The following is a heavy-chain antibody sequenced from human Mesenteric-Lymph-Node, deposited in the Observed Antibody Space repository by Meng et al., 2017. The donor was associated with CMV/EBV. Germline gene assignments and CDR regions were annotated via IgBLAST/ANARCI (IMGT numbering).Heavy chain of an antibody. V-gene: IGHV3-23*01. Sequence: GGSLRLSCAATGFTFSTFAMNWVRQAPGKGLEWVSSISESGGTTDYADSVKGRFTISRDNSKNTLYLQMSSLRAEDTAVYYCAKQYVNIWGQGTMVTVSS. CDR3: AKQYVNI. J-gene: IGHJ3*02. D-gene: IGHD3-16*01. CDR1: GFTFSTFA. CDR2: ISESGGTT.